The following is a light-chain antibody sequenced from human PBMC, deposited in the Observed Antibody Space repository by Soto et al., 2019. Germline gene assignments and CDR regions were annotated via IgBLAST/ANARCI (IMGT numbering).Light chain of an antibody. V-gene: IGLV2-14*03. J-gene: IGLJ1*01. Sequence: QSVLTQPASVSGSPGQSITISCTGTSSDVGNYDYVSWYQQYPGKAPKLMIYAVSRRPSGVSNRFSGSKSGNTASLTISGLQAEDEADYYCTSSTPSSTYVFGTGTKVTVL. CDR2: AVS. CDR1: SSDVGNYDY. CDR3: TSSTPSSTYV.